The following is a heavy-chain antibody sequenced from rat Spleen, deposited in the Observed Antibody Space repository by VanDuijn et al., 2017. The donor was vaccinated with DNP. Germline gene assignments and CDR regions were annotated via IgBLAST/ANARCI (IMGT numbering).Heavy chain of an antibody. CDR2: ISYEGSRT. CDR1: GFTFSNYD. CDR3: TRRYGYTYWYFDF. Sequence: EVQLVESGGGLVQPGRSLKLSCAASGFTFSNYDMAWVRQAPKKGLEWVASISYEGSRTYYGDSVKGRFTISRDNAKSTLYLQMNSLRSEDTATYYCTRRYGYTYWYFDFWGPGTMVTVSS. V-gene: IGHV5-22*01. D-gene: IGHD1-9*01. J-gene: IGHJ1*01.